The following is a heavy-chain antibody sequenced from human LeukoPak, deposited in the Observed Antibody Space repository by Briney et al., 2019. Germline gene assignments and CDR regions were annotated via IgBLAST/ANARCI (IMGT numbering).Heavy chain of an antibody. J-gene: IGHJ6*02. V-gene: IGHV3-21*01. D-gene: IGHD2-15*01. CDR3: ARVGCSGGRCPGYGMDV. Sequence: KPGGSLRLSCAASGFTFSSYSMNWVRQAPGKGLEWVSSISSSSSYIYYADSVKGRFTISRDNAKNSLYLQMNSLRVEDTAMYYCARVGCSGGRCPGYGMDVWGQGTTVTVPS. CDR1: GFTFSSYS. CDR2: ISSSSSYI.